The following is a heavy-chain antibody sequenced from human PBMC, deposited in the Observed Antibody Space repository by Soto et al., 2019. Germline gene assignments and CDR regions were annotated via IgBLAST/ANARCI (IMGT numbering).Heavy chain of an antibody. J-gene: IGHJ4*02. V-gene: IGHV3-23*01. CDR3: ANRGYSYGVGY. Sequence: EVQLLESGGGLVQPGGSLRLSCAASGFTFSSYAMSWVRQAPGKGLEWVSAISGSGGSTYYADSVKGRFTISRDNSKNTLYLQINSLRAEDTAVYYCANRGYSYGVGYWGQGTLVTVSS. CDR2: ISGSGGST. CDR1: GFTFSSYA. D-gene: IGHD5-18*01.